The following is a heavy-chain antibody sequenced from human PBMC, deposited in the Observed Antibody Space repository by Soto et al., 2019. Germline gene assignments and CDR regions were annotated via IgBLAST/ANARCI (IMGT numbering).Heavy chain of an antibody. CDR1: GGTFSSYA. Sequence: ASVKVSCKASGGTFSSYAISWVRQAPGQGLEWMGGIIPIFGTANYAQKFQGRVTITADESTSTAYMELSSLRSEDTAVYYCARVAEYYDFWSGRREYYFVYWGQGTLVTVSS. CDR2: IIPIFGTA. D-gene: IGHD3-3*01. V-gene: IGHV1-69*13. CDR3: ARVAEYYDFWSGRREYYFVY. J-gene: IGHJ4*02.